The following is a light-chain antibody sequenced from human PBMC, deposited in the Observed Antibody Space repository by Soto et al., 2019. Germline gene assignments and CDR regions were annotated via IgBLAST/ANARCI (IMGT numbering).Light chain of an antibody. CDR2: EVT. CDR3: SSYAGSNNPYV. V-gene: IGLV1-40*01. J-gene: IGLJ1*01. Sequence: QSVLTQPPSVSGAPGQRVTISCTGSSSNIGAGYDVHWYQQHPGKAPKLMIYEVTKRPLGVPDRFSGSKSGNTASLTVSGLQAEDEADYYCSSYAGSNNPYVFGTGTKAPS. CDR1: SSNIGAGYD.